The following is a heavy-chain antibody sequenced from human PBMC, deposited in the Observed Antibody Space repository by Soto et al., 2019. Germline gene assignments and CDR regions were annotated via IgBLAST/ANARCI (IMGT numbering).Heavy chain of an antibody. V-gene: IGHV3-23*01. CDR3: AKMFASVEVAVAGRKFNWFDP. D-gene: IGHD6-19*01. CDR1: GFTFSSYA. CDR2: ISGSGGST. J-gene: IGHJ5*02. Sequence: GGSLRLSCAASGFTFSSYAMSWVRQAPGKXLEWVSAISGSGGSTYYADSVKGRFTISRDNSKNTLYLQMNSLRAEDTAVYYCAKMFASVEVAVAGRKFNWFDPWGQGTLVSVSS.